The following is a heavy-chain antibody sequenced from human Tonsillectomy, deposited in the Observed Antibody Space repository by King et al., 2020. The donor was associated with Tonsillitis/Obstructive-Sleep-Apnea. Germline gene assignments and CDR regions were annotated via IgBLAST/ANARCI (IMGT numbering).Heavy chain of an antibody. CDR2: IYYSGST. V-gene: IGHV4-39*01. J-gene: IGHJ5*02. D-gene: IGHD3-3*01. CDR3: ASPYYDYDVWSGYPP. CDR1: GGSISSSSYY. Sequence: QLQESGPGLVKPSETLSLTCTVSGGSISSSSYYWGWIRQPPGKGLEWIGSIYYSGSTYYNPSLKSRVTISVDTSKNQFSLKLSSVTAADTAVYYCASPYYDYDVWSGYPPWGQGTLVTVSS.